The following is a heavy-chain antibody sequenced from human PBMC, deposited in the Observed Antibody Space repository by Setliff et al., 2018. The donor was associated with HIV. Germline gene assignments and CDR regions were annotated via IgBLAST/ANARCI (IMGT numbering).Heavy chain of an antibody. J-gene: IGHJ4*02. Sequence: ASVKVSCKASGYTFTNYAINWVRQAPGQGLEWMGWINTDTGNPTYAQGFTGRFFFSLDTSVNTAYLQISSLKTEDSVVYYCARGPPSQVDYWGQGTLVTVSS. CDR3: ARGPPSQVDY. V-gene: IGHV7-4-1*02. CDR2: INTDTGNP. CDR1: GYTFTNYA.